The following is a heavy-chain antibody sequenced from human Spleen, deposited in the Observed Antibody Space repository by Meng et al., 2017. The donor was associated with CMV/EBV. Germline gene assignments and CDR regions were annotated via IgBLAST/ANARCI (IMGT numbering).Heavy chain of an antibody. Sequence: QITLKESGPSLVKPXXXXTXTXHFXGCSLRTSGVGVGWIRLPPGKALEWLALIYWDDDKRYSPSLKSRLTITKDTSKNQVVLTMTNMDPVDTATYYCAHTSLRFLEWLSTYYFDYWGQGTLVTVSS. V-gene: IGHV2-5*02. D-gene: IGHD3-3*01. J-gene: IGHJ4*02. CDR1: GCSLRTSGVG. CDR3: AHTSLRFLEWLSTYYFDY. CDR2: IYWDDDK.